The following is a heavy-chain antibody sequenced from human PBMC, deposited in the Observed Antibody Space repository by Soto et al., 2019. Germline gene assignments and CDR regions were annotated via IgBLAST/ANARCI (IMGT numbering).Heavy chain of an antibody. D-gene: IGHD5-12*01. V-gene: IGHV4-34*01. CDR3: ARSVRSRGYDYYYYYYYMDV. CDR2: INHSGST. Sequence: SETLSLTCAVYGGSFSGYYWSWIRQPPGKGLEWIGEINHSGSTNYNPSLKSRVTISVDTSKNQFSRKLSSVTAADTAVYYCARSVRSRGYDYYYYYYYMDVWGKGTTVTVSS. CDR1: GGSFSGYY. J-gene: IGHJ6*03.